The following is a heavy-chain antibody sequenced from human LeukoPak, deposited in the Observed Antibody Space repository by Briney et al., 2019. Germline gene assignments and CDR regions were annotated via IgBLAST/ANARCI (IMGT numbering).Heavy chain of an antibody. Sequence: PGGSLRLSCAASGFTFSSNGMHWVRQAPGKGLEGVAFIRYDGSKKYYADSVKGRFTISRDNSKNTLYMQMNSLRAEDTAMYYCARATIYAFDIWGLGTMVTVSS. CDR3: ARATIYAFDI. D-gene: IGHD3-9*01. CDR2: IRYDGSKK. CDR1: GFTFSSNG. V-gene: IGHV3-30*02. J-gene: IGHJ3*02.